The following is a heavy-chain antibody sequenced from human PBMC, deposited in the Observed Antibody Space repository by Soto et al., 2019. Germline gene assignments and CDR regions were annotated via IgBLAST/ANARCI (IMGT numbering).Heavy chain of an antibody. D-gene: IGHD6-6*01. V-gene: IGHV4-61*01. CDR3: ARERRSSSSGYYCYGGMDV. J-gene: IGHJ6*02. CDR2: IYYSGST. Sequence: SETLSLGCTVSGGSVSSGSYYWSWIRQPPGRVLEWIGYIYYSGSTNYNPSLKSRVTISGDTSKNQFSLRLSSVTAADTAGYYCARERRSSSSGYYCYGGMDVWGQGTAVTGSS. CDR1: GGSVSSGSYY.